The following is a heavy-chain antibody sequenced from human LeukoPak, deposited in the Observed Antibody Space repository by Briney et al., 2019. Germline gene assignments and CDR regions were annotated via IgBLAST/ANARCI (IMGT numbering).Heavy chain of an antibody. CDR3: ARHEGYCSSTSCYYYYYGMDV. J-gene: IGHJ6*02. CDR1: GYSFTSYW. V-gene: IGHV5-51*01. D-gene: IGHD2-2*01. Sequence: GESLKISCKGSGYSFTSYWIGWVRQMPGKGLEWMGIIYPGDSDTRYSPSFQGQVTISADKSISTAYLQWRSLKASDTAMYYCARHEGYCSSTSCYYYYYGMDVWGQGTTVTVSS. CDR2: IYPGDSDT.